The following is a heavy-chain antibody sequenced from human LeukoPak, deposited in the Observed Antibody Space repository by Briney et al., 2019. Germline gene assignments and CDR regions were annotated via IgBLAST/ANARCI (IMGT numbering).Heavy chain of an antibody. CDR1: GGSISSSSYY. D-gene: IGHD6-19*01. CDR3: GRVAVAWFIGPHWFDP. Sequence: PSETLSLTCTVSGGSISSSSYYWGWIRQPPGKGLEWIGSIYYSGSTYYNPSLKSRVTISVDTSKNQFSLKLSSVTAADTALYLCGRVAVAWFIGPHWFDPRGQGTLVTVPS. J-gene: IGHJ5*02. V-gene: IGHV4-39*07. CDR2: IYYSGST.